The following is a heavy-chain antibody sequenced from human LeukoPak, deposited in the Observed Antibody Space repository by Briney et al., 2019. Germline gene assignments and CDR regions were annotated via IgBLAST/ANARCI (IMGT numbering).Heavy chain of an antibody. CDR1: GFTFSNYA. CDR3: AKEDYSGSYNWFDP. V-gene: IGHV3-23*01. D-gene: IGHD1-26*01. J-gene: IGHJ5*02. Sequence: QAGGSLRLSCAASGFTFSNYAMSWVRQAPGRGLEWVSTISSSGGSTYFADSVKGRFTISRDNSKNTPYLQMSSLRAEDTAVYYCAKEDYSGSYNWFDPWGQGTLVTVSS. CDR2: ISSSGGST.